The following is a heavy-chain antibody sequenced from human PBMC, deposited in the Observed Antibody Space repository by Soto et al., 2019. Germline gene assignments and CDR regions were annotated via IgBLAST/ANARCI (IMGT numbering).Heavy chain of an antibody. CDR2: IWYDGSKK. D-gene: IGHD6-19*01. V-gene: IGHV3-33*01. CDR1: GFTFSSYG. Sequence: QVQLVESGGGVVQPGRSLRLSCAASGFTFSSYGMHWVRQASGKGLEWVAVIWYDGSKKYYADSVKGRFTISRDNSKNTPYLKMNSLRAEDTAVYYCARDCAGYSSGWYQRGGFDYWGQGTLVTVSS. CDR3: ARDCAGYSSGWYQRGGFDY. J-gene: IGHJ4*02.